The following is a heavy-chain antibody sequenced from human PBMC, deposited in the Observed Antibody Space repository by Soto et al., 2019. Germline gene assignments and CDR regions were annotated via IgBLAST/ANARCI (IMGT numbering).Heavy chain of an antibody. J-gene: IGHJ4*02. CDR2: ISYDGSNK. CDR1: GFTFSNYG. CDR3: AKDWYYDSSGYYYLGPHPVEY. D-gene: IGHD3-22*01. Sequence: PGGPLRVSWAASGFTFSNYGMHWVRQATGKGLEWVAVISYDGSNKYYADSVKGRFTISRDNSKNTLYLQMNSLRAEDTAVYYCAKDWYYDSSGYYYLGPHPVEYWGQGTLVTVSS. V-gene: IGHV3-30*18.